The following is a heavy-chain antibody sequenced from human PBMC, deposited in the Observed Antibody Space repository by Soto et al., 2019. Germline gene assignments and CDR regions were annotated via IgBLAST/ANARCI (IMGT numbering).Heavy chain of an antibody. CDR2: IWYDGSNK. CDR3: AREISPYTYYDFWSGYPLVDY. V-gene: IGHV3-33*01. Sequence: QVQLVESGGGVVQPGRSLRLSCAASGFTFSSYGMHWVRQAPGKGLEWVAVIWYDGSNKYYADSVKGRFTISRDNSKNTLYLQMNSLRAEDTAVYYCAREISPYTYYDFWSGYPLVDYWGQGTLVTVSS. J-gene: IGHJ4*02. CDR1: GFTFSSYG. D-gene: IGHD3-3*01.